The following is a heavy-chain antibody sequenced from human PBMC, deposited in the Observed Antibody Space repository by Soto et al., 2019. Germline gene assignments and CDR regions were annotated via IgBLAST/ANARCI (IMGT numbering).Heavy chain of an antibody. Sequence: SEALSLTCTVSGGSISSGGYYWSWIRQHPGKGLEWIGYIYYSGVSYYNPSLQSRVTISVDTSQNQFSLKLTSVTAADTAVYHCARVGGYVLIIGGNWFVPCGQAAPVTVST. CDR1: GGSISSGGYY. J-gene: IGHJ5*02. CDR3: ARVGGYVLIIGGNWFVP. V-gene: IGHV4-31*03. D-gene: IGHD3-22*01. CDR2: IYYSGVS.